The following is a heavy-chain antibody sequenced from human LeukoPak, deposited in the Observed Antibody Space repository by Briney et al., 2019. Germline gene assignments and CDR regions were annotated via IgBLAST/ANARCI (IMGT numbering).Heavy chain of an antibody. J-gene: IGHJ4*02. D-gene: IGHD3-10*01. CDR1: GYIFSSYA. V-gene: IGHV3-23*01. Sequence: QPGGSLRLSCEASGYIFSSYAMSWVRQAPGKGLEWVSDISNSGATTDYADSVKGRFTISRDNSKNTLSLQMNSLRAEDTAVYYCAKEELYYYGSGTYYTLAPFDYWGQGTLVTVSS. CDR3: AKEELYYYGSGTYYTLAPFDY. CDR2: ISNSGATT.